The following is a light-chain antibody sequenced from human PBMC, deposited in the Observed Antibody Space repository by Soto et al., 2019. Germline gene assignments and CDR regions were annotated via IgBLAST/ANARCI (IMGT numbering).Light chain of an antibody. V-gene: IGLV2-14*01. CDR3: SSYTSSSTPV. CDR2: EVS. Sequence: SVLNQPASVSGLPGQSITISCTGTSSDVGGYNYVSWYQQHPGKAPKLMIYEVSNRPSGVSNRFSGSKSGNTASLTISGLQAEDEADYYCSSYTSSSTPVFGTGPRFTAL. CDR1: SSDVGGYNY. J-gene: IGLJ1*01.